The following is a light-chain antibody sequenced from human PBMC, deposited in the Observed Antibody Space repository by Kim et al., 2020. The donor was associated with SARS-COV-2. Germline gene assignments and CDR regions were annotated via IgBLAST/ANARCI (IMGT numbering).Light chain of an antibody. Sequence: DIQMTQYPSSLSASVGERITITSRASQGISEYLAWYQQRPGKVPKLLIYGASVLQSGAPSRFSGSGSGTVFTLTISRLQPEDVGTYYWQKYNNAPRTFGQGNKVDIK. CDR3: QKYNNAPRT. J-gene: IGKJ1*01. CDR1: QGISEY. V-gene: IGKV1-27*01. CDR2: GAS.